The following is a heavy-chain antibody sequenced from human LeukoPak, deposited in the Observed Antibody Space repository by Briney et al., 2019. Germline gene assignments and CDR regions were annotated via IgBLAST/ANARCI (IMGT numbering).Heavy chain of an antibody. CDR2: IYYSGST. Sequence: SETLSLTCTVSGGSITTYYWSWIRQPPGKGLEWIGYIYYSGSTTYNPSLKSRVTISVDTSKNQLSLRLTSVTAADTAMYYCAKNKSWNYDSFDIRGQGTMVTVSS. D-gene: IGHD1-7*01. CDR1: GGSITTYY. J-gene: IGHJ3*02. CDR3: AKNKSWNYDSFDI. V-gene: IGHV4-59*01.